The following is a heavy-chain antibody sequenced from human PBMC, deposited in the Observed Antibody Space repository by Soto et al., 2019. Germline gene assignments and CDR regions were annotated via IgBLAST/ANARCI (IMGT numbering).Heavy chain of an antibody. CDR2: IYYSGST. CDR1: GGSISSGGYY. CDR3: ATMTGAIAAAGIYYFDY. J-gene: IGHJ4*02. V-gene: IGHV4-31*03. D-gene: IGHD6-13*01. Sequence: PSETLSLTCTVSGGSISSGGYYWSWIRQHPGKGLEWIGYIYYSGSTYYNPSLKSRVTISVDTSKNQFSLKLSSVTAADTAVYYCATMTGAIAAAGIYYFDYWGQGTLVTVSS.